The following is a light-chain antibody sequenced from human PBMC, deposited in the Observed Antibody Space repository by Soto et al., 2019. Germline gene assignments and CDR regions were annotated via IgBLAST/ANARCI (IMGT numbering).Light chain of an antibody. Sequence: EIVMTQSPATLSVSSGERATLSCRASQNLSRNLAWYQQRPGQAPRLLIHGASSRATGVPARFSGSGSGTDYTLTISSLQSHNFAVSFCQQYDWWSHTFGQGTKLQIK. CDR2: GAS. J-gene: IGKJ2*01. V-gene: IGKV3-15*01. CDR1: QNLSRN. CDR3: QQYDWWSHT.